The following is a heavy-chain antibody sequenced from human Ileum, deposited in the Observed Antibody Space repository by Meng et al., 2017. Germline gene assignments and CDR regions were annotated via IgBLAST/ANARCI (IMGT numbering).Heavy chain of an antibody. V-gene: IGHV3-7*01. CDR2: IKQDGSEK. CDR3: ARDRRLGYCSGGSCYSAENY. D-gene: IGHD2-15*01. CDR1: GFTFSSYW. J-gene: IGHJ4*02. Sequence: GESLKISCAASGFTFSSYWMSWVRQAPGKGLEWVANIKQDGSEKYYVDSVKGRFTISRDNAKNSLYLQMNSLRAEDTAVYYCARDRRLGYCSGGSCYSAENYWGQGTLVTVSS.